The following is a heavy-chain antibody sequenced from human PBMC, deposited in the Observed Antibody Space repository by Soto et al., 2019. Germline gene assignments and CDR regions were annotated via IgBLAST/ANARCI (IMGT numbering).Heavy chain of an antibody. CDR2: INGGDGDT. V-gene: IGHV1-3*01. CDR1: GYTFTNYA. J-gene: IGHJ5*02. Sequence: VASVKVSCKASGYTFTNYAMHWVRQAPGQRLEWMGWINGGDGDTKYSQTFQGRVTLTRVKSARTAYMELSSLRSEDTAVYYCASSYSSSSKNNWFDTWGQGTLVTVSS. CDR3: ASSYSSSSKNNWFDT. D-gene: IGHD6-6*01.